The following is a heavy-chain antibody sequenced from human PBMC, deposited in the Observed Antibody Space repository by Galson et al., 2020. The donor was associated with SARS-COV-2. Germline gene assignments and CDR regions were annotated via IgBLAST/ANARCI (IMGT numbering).Heavy chain of an antibody. D-gene: IGHD2-8*02. CDR1: GFIFSDYY. J-gene: IGHJ6*02. Sequence: GGSMRLSCTPSGFIFSDYYMNWVRQAPGKGLEWVSSISSSSSYKYYADSVTGRLTVSRDNAKRSLFLQLNSLRVEDTAVYYCERDMHCPGGVCRFYGLDVWGQGTTVTVAS. CDR2: ISSSSSYK. CDR3: ERDMHCPGGVCRFYGLDV. V-gene: IGHV3-21*01.